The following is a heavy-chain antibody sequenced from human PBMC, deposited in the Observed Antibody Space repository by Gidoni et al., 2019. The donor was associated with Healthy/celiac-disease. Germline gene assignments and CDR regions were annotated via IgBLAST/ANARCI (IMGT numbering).Heavy chain of an antibody. CDR2: ISSSSSYI. CDR1: GFTFSSDS. V-gene: IGHV3-21*01. CDR3: ARDLEVVAATLYYYYYGMDV. D-gene: IGHD2-15*01. Sequence: EVQLVESGGGLVKPGGSLRISCAASGFTFSSDSMNWVRQAPGKGLEWVSSISSSSSYIYYADSVKGRFTISRDNAKNSLYLQMNSLRAEDTAVYYCARDLEVVAATLYYYYYGMDVWGQVTTVTVSS. J-gene: IGHJ6*02.